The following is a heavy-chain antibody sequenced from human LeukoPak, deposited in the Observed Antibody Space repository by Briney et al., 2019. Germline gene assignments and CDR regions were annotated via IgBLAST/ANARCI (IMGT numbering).Heavy chain of an antibody. D-gene: IGHD2-21*01. CDR2: INPNSGGT. V-gene: IGHV1-2*02. CDR1: VYTFTGYY. Sequence: ASVKVSCKASVYTFTGYYMHWVRQAPGQGLEWMGWINPNSGGTNYAQEFQGRVTMTRDTSISTAYMELSRLRSDDTAVYYCARDLLFDYWGQGTLVTVSS. CDR3: ARDLLFDY. J-gene: IGHJ4*02.